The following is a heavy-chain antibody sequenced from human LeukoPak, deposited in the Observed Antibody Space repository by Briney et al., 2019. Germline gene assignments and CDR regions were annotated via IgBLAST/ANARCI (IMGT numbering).Heavy chain of an antibody. J-gene: IGHJ4*02. V-gene: IGHV3-74*03. D-gene: IGHD3-3*01. CDR1: GFTFSSTW. Sequence: QSGGSLRLSCAASGFTFSSTWMHWVRQVPGKELVWVARIESDGRRTTYAESVKGRFTISRDNAKNSLYLQMNSLRAEDTAVYYCARDRPAIFEVVIPFDYWGQGTLVTVSS. CDR2: IESDGRRT. CDR3: ARDRPAIFEVVIPFDY.